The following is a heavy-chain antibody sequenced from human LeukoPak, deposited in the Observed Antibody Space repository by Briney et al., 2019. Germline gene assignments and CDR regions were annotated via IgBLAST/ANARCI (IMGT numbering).Heavy chain of an antibody. CDR3: ARIGNYYFDY. V-gene: IGHV4-4*02. CDR1: GGSIISGNW. Sequence: SGTLSLTRAVSGGSIISGNWWSWVRPPPGKGLEWIGEIYHSGSTNYNPSLKSRVTISVDKSKNQFSLKLTSVTAADTAVYYCARIGNYYFDYWGQGTLVTVSS. J-gene: IGHJ4*02. D-gene: IGHD1-1*01. CDR2: IYHSGST.